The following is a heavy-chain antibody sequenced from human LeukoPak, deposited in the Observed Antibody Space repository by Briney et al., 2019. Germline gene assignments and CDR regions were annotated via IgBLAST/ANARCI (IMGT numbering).Heavy chain of an antibody. D-gene: IGHD1-7*01. CDR2: IKKDGSEK. CDR3: AREMGWNCGDY. Sequence: HAGGSLILSCAASGFTFSTYWMTWVRQAPGKGLEWVANIKKDGSEKYYVDSVRGRFTISRDNAKNSLYLQMNSLRAEDTAMYYCAREMGWNCGDYWGQGTLVTVSS. CDR1: GFTFSTYW. V-gene: IGHV3-7*05. J-gene: IGHJ4*02.